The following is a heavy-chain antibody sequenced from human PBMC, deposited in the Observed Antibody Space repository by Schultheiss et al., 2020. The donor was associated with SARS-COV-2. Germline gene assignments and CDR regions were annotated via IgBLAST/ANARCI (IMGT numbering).Heavy chain of an antibody. CDR1: GGTFSSYA. CDR2: IIPIFGTA. CDR3: ARSRRPQTYNWFDP. Sequence: SVKVSCKASGGTFSSYAISWVRQAPGQGLEWMGGIIPIFGTANYAQKFQGRLTITADESTSTAYMELSSLRSEDTAVYYCARSRRPQTYNWFDPWGQGTLVTVSS. J-gene: IGHJ5*02. V-gene: IGHV1-69*13.